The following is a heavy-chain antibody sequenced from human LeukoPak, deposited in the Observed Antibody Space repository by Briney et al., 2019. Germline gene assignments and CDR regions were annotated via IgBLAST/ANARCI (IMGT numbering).Heavy chain of an antibody. CDR2: IYHSGST. CDR1: GYSISSGNY. J-gene: IGHJ4*02. V-gene: IGHV4-38-2*02. Sequence: SETLSLTCSVSGYSISSGNYWGWIRQPPGKGLEGIGRIYHSGSTYYNPSLKSRVTISVDTSKNQFSLKLTSVTATDTAVYYCAKGYCSGTTCYDDRGAFDYWGQGTLVTVSS. D-gene: IGHD2-2*01. CDR3: AKGYCSGTTCYDDRGAFDY.